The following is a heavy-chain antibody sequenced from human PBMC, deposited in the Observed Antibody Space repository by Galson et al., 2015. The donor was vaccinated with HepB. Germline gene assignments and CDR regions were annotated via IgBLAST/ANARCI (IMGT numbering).Heavy chain of an antibody. Sequence: SLRLSCAASGFTFSSYAMSWVRQAPGKGLEWVSAISGSGGSTYYADSVKGRFTISRDNSKNTLYLQMNSLRAEDTAVYYCAKAGRAKTTVTTKVGHFQHWGQGTLVTVSS. CDR1: GFTFSSYA. J-gene: IGHJ1*01. CDR3: AKAGRAKTTVTTKVGHFQH. CDR2: ISGSGGST. V-gene: IGHV3-23*01. D-gene: IGHD4-17*01.